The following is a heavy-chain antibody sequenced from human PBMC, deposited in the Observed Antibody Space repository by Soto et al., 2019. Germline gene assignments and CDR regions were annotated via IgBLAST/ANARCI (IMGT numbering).Heavy chain of an antibody. V-gene: IGHV1-18*01. CDR2: ISAYNGNT. J-gene: IGHJ6*02. CDR1: GYTFTSYG. CDR3: ARPIAAIPDYYYYYCMDV. D-gene: IGHD6-13*01. Sequence: ASVKVSCKASGYTFTSYGISWVRQAPGQGLEWMGWISAYNGNTNYAQKLQGRVTMTTDTSTSTAYMELRSLRSDDTAVYYCARPIAAIPDYYYYYCMDVWGQGTTVTVSS.